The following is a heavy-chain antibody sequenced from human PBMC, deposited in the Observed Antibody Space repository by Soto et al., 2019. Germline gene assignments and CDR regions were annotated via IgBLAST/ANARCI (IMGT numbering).Heavy chain of an antibody. CDR1: GGTFSSYA. CDR2: IIPIFGTA. D-gene: IGHD3-10*01. V-gene: IGHV1-69*12. Sequence: QVQLVQSGAEVKKPGSSVKVSCKASGGTFSSYAISWVRQAPGQGLEWMGGIIPIFGTANYAQKFQGRVTITADESTSTAYMELSSQRSEDTAVYYCAREGGSGSYRYYGMDVWGQGTTVTVSS. J-gene: IGHJ6*02. CDR3: AREGGSGSYRYYGMDV.